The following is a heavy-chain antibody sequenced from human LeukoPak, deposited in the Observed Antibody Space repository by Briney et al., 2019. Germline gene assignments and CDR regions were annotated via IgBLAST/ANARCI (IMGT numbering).Heavy chain of an antibody. Sequence: GGSLRLSCAASGFAFSSYAMSWVRQAPGKGLEWVSAISGSGGDTWYADSVRGRFTISRDNSKNTLYMQVSSLRAEDTAVYYCAKDYYDISGSRYDFWGQGTLVTVSS. V-gene: IGHV3-23*01. D-gene: IGHD3-22*01. J-gene: IGHJ4*02. CDR3: AKDYYDISGSRYDF. CDR2: ISGSGGDT. CDR1: GFAFSSYA.